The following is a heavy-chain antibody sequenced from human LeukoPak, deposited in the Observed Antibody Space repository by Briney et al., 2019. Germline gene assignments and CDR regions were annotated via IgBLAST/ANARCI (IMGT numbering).Heavy chain of an antibody. CDR1: GYSFTSYW. CDR3: ARRSPDYYDSSGYYHH. V-gene: IGHV5-51*01. D-gene: IGHD3-22*01. Sequence: PGESLKISCQGSGYSFTSYWIGWVRQMPGKGLEWMGIIYPGDSDTRYSPSFQGQVTISADKSISTAYLQWSSLKASDTAMYYCARRSPDYYDSSGYYHHWGQGTLVTVSS. J-gene: IGHJ5*02. CDR2: IYPGDSDT.